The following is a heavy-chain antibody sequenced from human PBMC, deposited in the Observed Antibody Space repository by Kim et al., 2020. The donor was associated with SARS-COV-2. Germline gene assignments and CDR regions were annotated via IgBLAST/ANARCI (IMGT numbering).Heavy chain of an antibody. D-gene: IGHD6-13*01. J-gene: IGHJ4*02. Sequence: RYSPSFQGQVTISADKSVSAAYLQWSSLKASDTAMYYCARSTGSSWYADWGQGTLVTVSS. V-gene: IGHV5-51*01. CDR3: ARSTGSSWYAD.